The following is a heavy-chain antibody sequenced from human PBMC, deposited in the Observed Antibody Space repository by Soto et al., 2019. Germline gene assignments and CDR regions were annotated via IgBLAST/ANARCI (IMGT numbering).Heavy chain of an antibody. J-gene: IGHJ4*01. CDR1: GCIFTGTS. V-gene: IGHV3-48*02. CDR2: ITSSSTTI. CDR3: ARGRVGTAYFDY. D-gene: IGHD2-21*02. Sequence: GLSVRLYLADSGCIFTGTSINWIKQAPGKGLEWISYITSSSTTIYYADSVKGRFTISRDNAKNSVYLQMNRLRDDDTAVYYCARGRVGTAYFDYWGQGALVTVSS.